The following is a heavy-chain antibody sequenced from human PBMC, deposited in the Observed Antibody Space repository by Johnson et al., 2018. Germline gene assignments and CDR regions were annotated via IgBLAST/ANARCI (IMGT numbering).Heavy chain of an antibody. Sequence: VQLVQSGGGLVQHGRSLRLSCAASGFTFDDYAMHWVRQAPGKGLEWVSGISWNSGSIGYADSVKGRFTISRDNAKNSLYLQMSALRAEDTALYYCAKDMRESSGWYYQHWGQGTLVTVSS. CDR2: ISWNSGSI. J-gene: IGHJ1*01. CDR1: GFTFDDYA. CDR3: AKDMRESSGWYYQH. V-gene: IGHV3-9*01. D-gene: IGHD6-19*01.